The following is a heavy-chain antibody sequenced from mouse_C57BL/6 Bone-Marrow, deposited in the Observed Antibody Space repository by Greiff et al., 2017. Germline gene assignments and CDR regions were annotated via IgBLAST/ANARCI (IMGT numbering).Heavy chain of an antibody. CDR2: IHPNSGST. Sequence: VQLQQPGAELVKPGASVKLSCKASGYTFTSYWMHWVKQRPGQGLEWIGMIHPNSGSTNYNEKFKSKATLTVDKSSSTAYMQLSSLTSEDSAVYYCARPPYSNYGGPYWYFDVWGTGTTVTVSS. V-gene: IGHV1-64*01. J-gene: IGHJ1*03. CDR3: ARPPYSNYGGPYWYFDV. CDR1: GYTFTSYW. D-gene: IGHD2-5*01.